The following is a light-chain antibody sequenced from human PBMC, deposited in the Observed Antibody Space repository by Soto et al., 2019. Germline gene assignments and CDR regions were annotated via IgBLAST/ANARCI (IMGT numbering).Light chain of an antibody. J-gene: IGLJ2*01. V-gene: IGLV1-44*01. CDR1: SSNIGDNT. Sequence: QSVLTQPPSASGTPGQRVTISCSGSSSNIGDNTVNWYQQLPGTAPKLLIYTNNHRPSGVPDRFSGSKSGTSASLAICGLQSEDEADYYCAAWDDSLNGVVFGGGTKLTVL. CDR2: TNN. CDR3: AAWDDSLNGVV.